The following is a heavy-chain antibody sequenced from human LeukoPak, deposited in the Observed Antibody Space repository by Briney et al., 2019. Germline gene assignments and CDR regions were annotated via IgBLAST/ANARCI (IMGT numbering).Heavy chain of an antibody. J-gene: IGHJ4*02. CDR1: GGSISSYY. Sequence: SETLSLTCTVSGGSISSYYWSWIRQPPGKGLEWIGYIYYSGSTNYNPSLKSRVTISVDTSKNQFSLKLSSVTAADTAVYYCARGRVRRYFDSYYFDYWGQGTLVTVSS. V-gene: IGHV4-59*12. D-gene: IGHD3-9*01. CDR3: ARGRVRRYFDSYYFDY. CDR2: IYYSGST.